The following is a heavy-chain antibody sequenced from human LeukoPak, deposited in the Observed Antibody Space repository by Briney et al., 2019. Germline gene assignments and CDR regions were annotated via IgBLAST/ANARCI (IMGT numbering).Heavy chain of an antibody. V-gene: IGHV3-74*01. D-gene: IGHD6-19*01. CDR1: GFTFSGYW. CDR2: IKSDGSDT. CDR3: ARAMAGDYGMDV. J-gene: IGHJ6*02. Sequence: GGSRRLSCGGSGFTFSGYWMHWVRQGPGKGLVWVSRIKSDGSDTSYADSVKGRFTISRDNAKNTLYLQLSSLRADDTAVYYCARAMAGDYGMDVWGQGTTATVSS.